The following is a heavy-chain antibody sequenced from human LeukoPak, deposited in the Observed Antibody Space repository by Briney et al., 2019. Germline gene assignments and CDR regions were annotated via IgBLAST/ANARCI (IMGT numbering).Heavy chain of an antibody. CDR3: ARDTPPYYDFWSGYYTAPYNWFDP. Sequence: ASVKVSCKASGYTFTGYYMHWARQAPGQGLEWMGWINPNSGGTNYAQKFQGRVTMTRDTSISTAYMELSRLRSDDTAVYYCARDTPPYYDFWSGYYTAPYNWFDPWGQGTLVTVSS. CDR2: INPNSGGT. CDR1: GYTFTGYY. D-gene: IGHD3-3*01. V-gene: IGHV1-2*02. J-gene: IGHJ5*02.